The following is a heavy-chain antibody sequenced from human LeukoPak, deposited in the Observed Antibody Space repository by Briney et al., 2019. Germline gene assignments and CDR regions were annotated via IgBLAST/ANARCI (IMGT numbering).Heavy chain of an antibody. D-gene: IGHD2-15*01. J-gene: IGHJ4*02. CDR3: AKDLTPDERWWGYFDY. V-gene: IGHV3-43D*03. Sequence: PGGSLRLSCAASGFTFDDYAMHWVRQAPGKGLGWVSLITWDGGTTYYADSVKGRFTISRDNSKNTLYLQMNSLRAEDTAVYYCAKDLTPDERWWGYFDYWGQGTLVTVSS. CDR1: GFTFDDYA. CDR2: ITWDGGTT.